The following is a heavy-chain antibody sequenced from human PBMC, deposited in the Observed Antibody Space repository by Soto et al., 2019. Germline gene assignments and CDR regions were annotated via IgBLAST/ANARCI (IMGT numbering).Heavy chain of an antibody. V-gene: IGHV4-59*01. Sequence: SETLSLTCTVSGGSISSYYWSWIRQPPGKGLEWIGYIYYSGSTNYNPSLKSRVTISVDTSKNQFSLKLSSVTAADTAVYYCARDFISAVAGTGAFDIWGQGTMVTVSS. D-gene: IGHD6-19*01. J-gene: IGHJ3*02. CDR1: GGSISSYY. CDR2: IYYSGST. CDR3: ARDFISAVAGTGAFDI.